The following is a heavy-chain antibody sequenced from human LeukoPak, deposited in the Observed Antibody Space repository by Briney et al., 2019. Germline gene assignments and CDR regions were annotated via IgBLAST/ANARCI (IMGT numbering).Heavy chain of an antibody. J-gene: IGHJ4*02. D-gene: IGHD2-8*01. CDR2: IYAGSNT. Sequence: GGSLRLSCAASGFTISNTYMSWVRQAPGKGLEWVSVIYAGSNTYYADSVKGRFTISRDSSKSTLYLQMNSLRAEDTAVYYCARGPNGAFDHWGQGTLVTVSS. V-gene: IGHV3-53*01. CDR3: ARGPNGAFDH. CDR1: GFTISNTY.